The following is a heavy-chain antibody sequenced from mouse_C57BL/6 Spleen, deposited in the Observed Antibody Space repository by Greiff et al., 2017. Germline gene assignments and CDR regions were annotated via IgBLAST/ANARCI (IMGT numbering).Heavy chain of an antibody. Sequence: VQLKESGPELVKPGASVKISCKASGYSFTGYYMNWVKQSPEKSLEWIGEINPSTGGTTYNQKFKAKATLTVDKSSSTAYMQLKSLTSEDSAVYYCAREGGATFAYWGQGTLVTVSA. CDR2: INPSTGGT. CDR1: GYSFTGYY. V-gene: IGHV1-42*01. D-gene: IGHD6-1*01. CDR3: AREGGATFAY. J-gene: IGHJ3*01.